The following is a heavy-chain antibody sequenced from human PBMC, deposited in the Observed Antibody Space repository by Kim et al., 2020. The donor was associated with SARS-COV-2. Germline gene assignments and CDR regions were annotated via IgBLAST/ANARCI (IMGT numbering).Heavy chain of an antibody. CDR3: ARGLTPGYSTI. V-gene: IGHV4-59*01. CDR2: IYYSGST. CDR1: GGSISSYY. J-gene: IGHJ4*02. Sequence: SETLSLTCTVSGGSISSYYWSWIRQPPGKGLEWIGYIYYSGSTHYNPSLKSRVTISVDTSKNQFSLKLSSVTAADTAVYYCARGLTPGYSTIWGQGTLVTVSS. D-gene: IGHD6-13*01.